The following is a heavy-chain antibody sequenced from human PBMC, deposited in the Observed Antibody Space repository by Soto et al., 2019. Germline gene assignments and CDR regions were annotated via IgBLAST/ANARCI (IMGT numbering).Heavy chain of an antibody. CDR1: GFNFSSYG. CDR2: IWNDGSNE. V-gene: IGHV3-33*01. J-gene: IGHJ4*02. CDR3: ARDQTDSGGYSDS. Sequence: GGSLRLSCEASGFNFSSYGIHWVRQAPGKGLEWVAIIWNDGSNEYYADSVKGRFTISRDNSKNTVYLQVSKLRAEDTAVYFCARDQTDSGGYSDSWGQGTPVTAPQ. D-gene: IGHD3-22*01.